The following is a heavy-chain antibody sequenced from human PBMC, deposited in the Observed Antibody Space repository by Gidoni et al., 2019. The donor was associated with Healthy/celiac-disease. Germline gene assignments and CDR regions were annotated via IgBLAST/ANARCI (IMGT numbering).Heavy chain of an antibody. Sequence: EVQLVESGGGLVQPGGDLRRSWAAAGCTFSSYDMHWVRQATGKGLEWVSAIVTAGATYYPGSVKGRFTISRENAKNSLYLQMTSLRAGDTAVYYCARSTATTYWYFDLWGRGTLVTVSS. D-gene: IGHD1-1*01. CDR1: GCTFSSYD. V-gene: IGHV3-13*01. CDR3: ARSTATTYWYFDL. CDR2: IVTAGAT. J-gene: IGHJ2*01.